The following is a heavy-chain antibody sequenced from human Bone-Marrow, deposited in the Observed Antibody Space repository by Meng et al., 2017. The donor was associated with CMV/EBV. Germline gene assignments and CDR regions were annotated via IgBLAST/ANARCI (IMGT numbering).Heavy chain of an antibody. CDR3: ARGNGGTSDYYYYGMDV. Sequence: SETLSLTCTVSGGSISSSSYYWGWIRQPPGKGLEWIGSIYYSGSTYYNPSLKSRVTISVDTSKNQFSLKLSSVTAADTAVYYCARGNGGTSDYYYYGMDVWGQGTTVTGSS. D-gene: IGHD1-14*01. V-gene: IGHV4-39*07. CDR1: GGSISSSSYY. CDR2: IYYSGST. J-gene: IGHJ6*02.